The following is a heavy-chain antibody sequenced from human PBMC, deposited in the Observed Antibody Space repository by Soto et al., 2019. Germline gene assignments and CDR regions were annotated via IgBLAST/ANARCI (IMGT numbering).Heavy chain of an antibody. CDR3: ARDFPCSSTSCPRRGLVYYGMDV. CDR2: INPSGGST. V-gene: IGHV1-46*01. D-gene: IGHD2-2*01. Sequence: SVKVSCKASGYTFTSYYMHWVRQAPGQGLEWMGIINPSGGSTSYAQKFQGRVTMTRDTSTSTVYMELSSLRSEDTAVYYCARDFPCSSTSCPRRGLVYYGMDVWGQGTTVTVSS. J-gene: IGHJ6*02. CDR1: GYTFTSYY.